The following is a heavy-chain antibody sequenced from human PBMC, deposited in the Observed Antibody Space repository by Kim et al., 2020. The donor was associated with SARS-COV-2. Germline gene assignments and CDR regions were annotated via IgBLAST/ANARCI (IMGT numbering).Heavy chain of an antibody. D-gene: IGHD2-21*01. CDR3: ARDSCGGECFTYYDS. CDR2: IWFDGSKT. J-gene: IGHJ4*02. CDR1: GFTASNYG. V-gene: IGHV3-33*01. Sequence: GGSLRLSCAASGFTASNYGMHWVRQAPGKGLEWVAVIWFDGSKTYYADSVKGRFTVFRDNSKNMVYLQMNSLRVEDTAVYFCARDSCGGECFTYYDSWGQGTLVTVSS.